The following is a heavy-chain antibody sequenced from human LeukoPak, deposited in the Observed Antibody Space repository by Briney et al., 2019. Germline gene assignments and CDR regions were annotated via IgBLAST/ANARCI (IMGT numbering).Heavy chain of an antibody. CDR3: ARVRRWGYSSGWSLTYYYGTDV. Sequence: ASVKVSCKASGYTFTCYYLNWMRQAPGQGLEWMGRINPNSGGTNYAQKFQGRVTMTRDTSISTVYMELSRLRSDDTAVYYCARVRRWGYSSGWSLTYYYGTDVWGQGTTVTVSS. J-gene: IGHJ6*02. V-gene: IGHV1-2*06. D-gene: IGHD6-19*01. CDR2: INPNSGGT. CDR1: GYTFTCYY.